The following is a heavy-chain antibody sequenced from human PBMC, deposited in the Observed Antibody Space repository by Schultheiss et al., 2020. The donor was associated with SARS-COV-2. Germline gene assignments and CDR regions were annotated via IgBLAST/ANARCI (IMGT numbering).Heavy chain of an antibody. V-gene: IGHV4-4*07. Sequence: SETLSLTCSVSGGSISSYYWSWIRQPAGKGLEWIGRIYTSGSTKYNPSLKSRVTMSVDTSKNQFSLKLSSVTAADTAVYYCARDQAYSSGSEPVFDPWGQGTLVTVSS. J-gene: IGHJ5*02. CDR2: IYTSGST. D-gene: IGHD6-19*01. CDR1: GGSISSYY. CDR3: ARDQAYSSGSEPVFDP.